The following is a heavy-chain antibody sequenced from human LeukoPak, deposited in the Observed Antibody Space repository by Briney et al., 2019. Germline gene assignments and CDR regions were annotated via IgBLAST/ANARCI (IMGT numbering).Heavy chain of an antibody. CDR3: ARGGSGWYPGVGAFDI. J-gene: IGHJ3*02. D-gene: IGHD6-19*01. CDR2: IYYSGST. V-gene: IGHV4-39*07. Sequence: SETLSLTCTVSGGSISSSSYYWGWIRQPPGKGLEWIGSIYYSGSTYYNPSLKSRVTISVDTSKNQFSLKLSSVTAADTAVYYCARGGSGWYPGVGAFDIWGQGTMVTVSS. CDR1: GGSISSSSYY.